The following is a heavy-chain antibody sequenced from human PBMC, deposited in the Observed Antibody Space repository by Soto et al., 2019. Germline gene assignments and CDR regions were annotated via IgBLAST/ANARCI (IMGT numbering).Heavy chain of an antibody. CDR1: GYSFTSYW. CDR3: ARLGSPYYCSSTSCYGVPYNWFDP. CDR2: IYPGDSDT. Sequence: GESLKISCKGSGYSFTSYWIGWVRQMPGKGLEWMGIIYPGDSDTRYSPSFQGQVTISADKSISTAYLQWSSLKASDTAMYYCARLGSPYYCSSTSCYGVPYNWFDPWGQGTLVTVSS. J-gene: IGHJ5*02. D-gene: IGHD2-2*01. V-gene: IGHV5-51*01.